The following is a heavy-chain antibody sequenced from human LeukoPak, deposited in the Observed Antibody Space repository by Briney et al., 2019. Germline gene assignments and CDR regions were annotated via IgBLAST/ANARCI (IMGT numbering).Heavy chain of an antibody. D-gene: IGHD3-10*01. J-gene: IGHJ6*02. Sequence: GGSLRLSCAASGFTFSDYGMHWVRQAPGKGLEWVAVISHDGRTEFYADSVKGRFTISRDSSQNTLYLQMNDLRGEDTAAYYCAKDKPLRERARRAIDSGIVYYYYGMDVWGQGTTVTVSS. CDR2: ISHDGRTE. V-gene: IGHV3-30*18. CDR1: GFTFSDYG. CDR3: AKDKPLRERARRAIDSGIVYYYYGMDV.